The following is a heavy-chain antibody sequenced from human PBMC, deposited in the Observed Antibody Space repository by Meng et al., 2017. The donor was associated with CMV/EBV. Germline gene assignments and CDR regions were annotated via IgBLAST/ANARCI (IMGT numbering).Heavy chain of an antibody. CDR2: IYSGGST. V-gene: IGHV3-66*02. D-gene: IGHD6-13*01. Sequence: GESLKISCAASGFTVSSNYMSWVHQAPGKGLEWVSVIYSGGSTYYADSVKGRFTISRDNPKNTLYLQMNSLRAEDTAVYYCARERIAAAGTDAFDIWGQGTMVTVSS. CDR3: ARERIAAAGTDAFDI. J-gene: IGHJ3*02. CDR1: GFTVSSNY.